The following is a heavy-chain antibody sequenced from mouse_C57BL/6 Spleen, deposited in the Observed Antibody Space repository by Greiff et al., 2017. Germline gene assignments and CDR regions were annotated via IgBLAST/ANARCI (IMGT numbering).Heavy chain of an antibody. V-gene: IGHV1-82*01. J-gene: IGHJ2*01. D-gene: IGHD1-1*01. CDR2: IYPGDGDT. CDR3: ARSITTVLDY. Sequence: QVQLKQSGPELVKPGASVKISCKASGYAFSSSWMNWVKQRPGKGLEWIGRIYPGDGDTNYNGKFKGKATLTADKSSSTAYMQLSSLTSEDSAVYFCARSITTVLDYWGQGTTLTVSS. CDR1: GYAFSSSW.